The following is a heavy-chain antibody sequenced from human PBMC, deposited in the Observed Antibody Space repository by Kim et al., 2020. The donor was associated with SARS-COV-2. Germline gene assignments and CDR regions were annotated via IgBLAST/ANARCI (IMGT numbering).Heavy chain of an antibody. CDR1: GFPFASYA. CDR2: INTHTGNP. Sequence: ASVKVSCKASGFPFASYAMNWVRQAPGHGLEWMGWINTHTGNPTYAQGFTGRFVFSLDTSVSTAYLQISSLQAEDTAVYYCAGGGLRVYYYGMDVWGQGTTVTVSS. D-gene: IGHD4-17*01. J-gene: IGHJ6*02. CDR3: AGGGLRVYYYGMDV. V-gene: IGHV7-4-1*02.